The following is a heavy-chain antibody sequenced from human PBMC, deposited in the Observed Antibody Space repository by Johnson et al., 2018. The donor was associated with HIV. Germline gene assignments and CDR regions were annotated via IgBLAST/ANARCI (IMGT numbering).Heavy chain of an antibody. CDR1: GFTFSSYG. CDR2: ISYDGSDK. CDR3: ARDLYYYDTSGYYLNGPDAFDI. D-gene: IGHD3-22*01. Sequence: VQLVESGGGVVQPGRSLRLSCAASGFTFSSYGMHWVRQAPGKGLEWVAVISYDGSDKYYADSVKGRFTISRDSSKNTLYLQVNSLRAEDTAVYYCARDLYYYDTSGYYLNGPDAFDIWGQGTMVTVSS. V-gene: IGHV3-30*03. J-gene: IGHJ3*02.